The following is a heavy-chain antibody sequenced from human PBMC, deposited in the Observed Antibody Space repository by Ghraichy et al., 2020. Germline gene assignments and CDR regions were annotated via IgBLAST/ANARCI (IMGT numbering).Heavy chain of an antibody. CDR3: AIIATAMVTSRNFDY. V-gene: IGHV3-30*02. J-gene: IGHJ4*02. D-gene: IGHD5-18*01. Sequence: LSLTCAASGFTFNTYGMHWVRQAPGRGLEWVAFIQYDGSNKYYTESVKGRFTISRDNSKNTLYLQMNSLRAEDTAVYYCAIIATAMVTSRNFDYWGQGTLVTVSS. CDR1: GFTFNTYG. CDR2: IQYDGSNK.